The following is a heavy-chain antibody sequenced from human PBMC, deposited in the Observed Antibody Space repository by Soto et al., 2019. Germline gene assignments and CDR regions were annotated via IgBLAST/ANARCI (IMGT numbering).Heavy chain of an antibody. V-gene: IGHV4-59*01. CDR2: IYYSGST. Sequence: PSETLSLTCTVSGGSISSYYWSWIRQPPGKGLEWIGYIYYSGSTNYNPSLKSRVTISVDTSKNQFSLKLSSVTAADTAVYYCARGPTYYDILTGSDYYYGMDVWGQGTTVTVSS. CDR1: GGSISSYY. D-gene: IGHD3-9*01. J-gene: IGHJ6*02. CDR3: ARGPTYYDILTGSDYYYGMDV.